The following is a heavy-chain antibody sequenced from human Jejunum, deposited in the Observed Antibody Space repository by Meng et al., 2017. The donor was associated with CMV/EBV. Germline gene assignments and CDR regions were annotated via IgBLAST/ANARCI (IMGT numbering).Heavy chain of an antibody. V-gene: IGHV4-39*07. D-gene: IGHD3-10*01. CDR2: FYFSGDA. CDR3: ARGLTGPEYYYNAMDV. J-gene: IGHJ6*02. CDR1: ISSCSTD. Sequence: ISSCSTDWGWIRQPPGKGLEWIGSFYFSGDAYYNPSLKSRVTISLDTSKNQVSLKVTSVTAADTAVYYCARGLTGPEYYYNAMDVWGQGTTVTVSS.